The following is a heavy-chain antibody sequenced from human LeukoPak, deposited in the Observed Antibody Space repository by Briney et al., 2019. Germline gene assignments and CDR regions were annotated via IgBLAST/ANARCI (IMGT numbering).Heavy chain of an antibody. V-gene: IGHV1-2*02. D-gene: IGHD6-19*01. CDR2: INPNSGGT. Sequence: ASVKVSCKASGYTFTGYYMHWVRQAPGQGLGWMGWINPNSGGTNSAQKFQGRVTMTRDTSISTAYMELSRLRSDDTAVYYCARVGSDSSGWRRFDYWGQGTLVTVSS. CDR3: ARVGSDSSGWRRFDY. J-gene: IGHJ4*02. CDR1: GYTFTGYY.